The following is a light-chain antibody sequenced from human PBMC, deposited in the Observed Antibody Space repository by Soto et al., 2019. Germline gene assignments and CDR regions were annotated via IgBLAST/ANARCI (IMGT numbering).Light chain of an antibody. V-gene: IGLV2-14*03. CDR2: DVA. CDR3: SSYTSSSIPYV. CDR1: SSDVGGSNF. Sequence: QSVLTQPASVSASPGQSITISCTGTSSDVGGSNFVSWYQQHPGKPPKLIIYDVATRPSGVSNRFSGSKSGNTASLTISGLQAEDEADYYCSSYTSSSIPYVFGTGTKLTVL. J-gene: IGLJ1*01.